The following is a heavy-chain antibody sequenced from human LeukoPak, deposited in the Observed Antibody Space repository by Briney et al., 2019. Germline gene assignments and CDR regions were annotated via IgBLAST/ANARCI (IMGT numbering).Heavy chain of an antibody. V-gene: IGHV3-30*02. D-gene: IGHD3-22*01. CDR3: ATFPYYFDSSGSYYFDF. J-gene: IGHJ4*02. Sequence: GGSLRLSCAASGFTFSNYGMHWVRQALGKGLEWVAFIRYDGTNKYYADSVKGRFTISRDNSKNTLYLRMNSLRAEDTAVFYCATFPYYFDSSGSYYFDFWGQGTLVTVSS. CDR2: IRYDGTNK. CDR1: GFTFSNYG.